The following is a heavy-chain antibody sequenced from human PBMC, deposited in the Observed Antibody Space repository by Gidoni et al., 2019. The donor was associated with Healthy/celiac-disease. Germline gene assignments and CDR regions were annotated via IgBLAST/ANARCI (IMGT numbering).Heavy chain of an antibody. Sequence: QVQLVESGGGLVKPGGSLRLSCAASGFTFSDYYMSWIRQAPGKGLEWVSYISSSSSYTNYADSVKGRFTISRDNAKNSLYLQMNSLRAEDTAVYYCARVGADIVAAFPLEEHYYYMDVWGKGTTVTVSS. V-gene: IGHV3-11*05. D-gene: IGHD5-12*01. J-gene: IGHJ6*03. CDR1: GFTFSDYY. CDR3: ARVGADIVAAFPLEEHYYYMDV. CDR2: ISSSSSYT.